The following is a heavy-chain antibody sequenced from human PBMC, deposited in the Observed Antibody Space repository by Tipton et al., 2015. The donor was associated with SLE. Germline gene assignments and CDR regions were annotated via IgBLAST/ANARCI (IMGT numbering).Heavy chain of an antibody. CDR3: ARDRGFGFGDAFDI. J-gene: IGHJ3*02. CDR1: GYTFTRYG. V-gene: IGHV1-18*01. Sequence: QVQLVQSGPEAKKPGASVKVSCKASGYTFTRYGISWERQAPGQGLEWMGWISAYNGNTNYAQKLLGRVTMTTDTSTSKAYMELRSLRSDDTAVYYCARDRGFGFGDAFDIWGQGTMVTVPS. D-gene: IGHD3-10*01. CDR2: ISAYNGNT.